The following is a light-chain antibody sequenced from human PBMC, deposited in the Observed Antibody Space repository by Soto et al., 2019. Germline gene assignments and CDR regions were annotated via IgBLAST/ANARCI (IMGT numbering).Light chain of an antibody. Sequence: EIVLTQSPGTLSLSPGERATLSCRASQSVSNDYLAWYQQKPGQAPRLLIYGASSRATGIPDRFSGSGSGADFTLTISRLEPEDFAVYYCQQYGSSPFTFGPGTKVAIK. V-gene: IGKV3-20*01. J-gene: IGKJ3*01. CDR1: QSVSNDY. CDR2: GAS. CDR3: QQYGSSPFT.